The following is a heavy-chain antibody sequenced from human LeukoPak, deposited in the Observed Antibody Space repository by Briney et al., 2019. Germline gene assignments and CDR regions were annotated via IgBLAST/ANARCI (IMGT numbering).Heavy chain of an antibody. CDR1: GFTVTTLA. V-gene: IGHV3-23*01. CDR2: IGESDGRT. J-gene: IGHJ4*02. D-gene: IGHD1-26*01. Sequence: GGSLRLSCAASGFTVTTLAMTWVRQAPGKGLEWVSVIGESDGRTYYADSVKGRFTISRDKSKNTLYLQMNSLRAEDTAVYYCAKGPTCRCWEKLHQWGQGTLVTVSS. CDR3: AKGPTCRCWEKLHQ.